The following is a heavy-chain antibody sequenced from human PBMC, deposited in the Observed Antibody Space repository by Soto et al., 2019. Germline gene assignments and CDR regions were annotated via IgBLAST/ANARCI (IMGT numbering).Heavy chain of an antibody. CDR2: TYYRSKWYN. Sequence: SQTLSLTCAISGDSVSSNSAAWKWIRHSPSRGHEWLGRTYYRSKWYNDYAVSVKSRITINPDTSKNQFSLQLNSVTPEDTAVYYCARDRAGGMPLTYYYYYYMDVWGKGTTVTVSS. D-gene: IGHD2-2*01. V-gene: IGHV6-1*01. J-gene: IGHJ6*03. CDR3: ARDRAGGMPLTYYYYYYMDV. CDR1: GDSVSSNSAA.